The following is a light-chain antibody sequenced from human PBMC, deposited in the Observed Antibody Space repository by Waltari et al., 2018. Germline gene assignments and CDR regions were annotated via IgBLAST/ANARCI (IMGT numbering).Light chain of an antibody. CDR1: QTILYNSNDKHY. V-gene: IGKV4-1*01. CDR2: WAS. J-gene: IGKJ1*01. CDR3: QQYYSRRT. Sequence: IVMTQSPDSLAVSLGERATINCKSSQTILYNSNDKHYLAWYQQKPGQPPRLRIYWASTRESGVPDRFSGSGSGTDFTLTISNLQAEDVAVYYCQQYYSRRTFGQGTKVEI.